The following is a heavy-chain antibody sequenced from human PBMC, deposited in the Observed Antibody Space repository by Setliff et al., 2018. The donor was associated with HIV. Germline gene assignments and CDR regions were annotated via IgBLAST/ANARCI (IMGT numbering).Heavy chain of an antibody. J-gene: IGHJ6*03. D-gene: IGHD5-18*01. CDR2: IDANGRGT. CDR3: ASSGYNYGGYYMDV. CDR1: GFTFTNYW. V-gene: IGHV3-74*01. Sequence: PGGSLRLSCAASGFTFTNYWMHWFRQAPGKGPVWVARIDANGRGTSYADSVKGRFTISRDNGKNSLYLQMNSLRAEDTAVYYCASSGYNYGGYYMDVWGKGTTVTVSS.